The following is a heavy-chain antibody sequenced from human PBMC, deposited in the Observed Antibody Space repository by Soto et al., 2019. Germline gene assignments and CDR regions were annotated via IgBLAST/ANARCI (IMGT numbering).Heavy chain of an antibody. CDR2: IDPPSNT. D-gene: IGHD6-19*01. J-gene: IGHJ4*02. CDR3: ARRTYTSGSRPYFDY. CDR1: VLSFSSHW. V-gene: IGHV5-51*01. Sequence: EVQLVQSGAEVKKPVESLKISCRGSVLSFSSHWIGWVRQVPGKGLVWMAVIDPPSNTGYSPSFEGQITISADNSLNTAYLQWSRLKASDTAIYSCARRTYTSGSRPYFDYLGQVTLVTASS.